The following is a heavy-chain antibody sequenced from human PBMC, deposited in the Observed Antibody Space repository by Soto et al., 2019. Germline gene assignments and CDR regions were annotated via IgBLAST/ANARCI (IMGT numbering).Heavy chain of an antibody. D-gene: IGHD2-15*01. CDR1: GLTFNRYW. Sequence: DVQLVETGGGIVPPGGSLRLSCAASGLTFNRYWMHWVRHAPGKGLVWVSHINTDGTNSNYADSVKCRFTISRDNAKSTLFLQMNSLRDEDTAVYYCAREFCSGGNCYTYYFDPWGQGITVTVSS. CDR2: INTDGTNS. J-gene: IGHJ5*02. CDR3: AREFCSGGNCYTYYFDP. V-gene: IGHV3-74*01.